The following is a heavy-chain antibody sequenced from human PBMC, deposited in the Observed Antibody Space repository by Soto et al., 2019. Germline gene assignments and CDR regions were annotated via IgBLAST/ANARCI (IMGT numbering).Heavy chain of an antibody. J-gene: IGHJ4*02. Sequence: QITLKESGPTLVKPTQTLTLTCTFSGFSLSTSGVGVGWIRQPPGKALEWLALIYCDDDKRYSPSLKSRLTITKDTSKYQVVLTMTNMDPVDTATYYCAHSLIPNWGSRGAFDYWGQGTLVTVSS. CDR1: GFSLSTSGVG. V-gene: IGHV2-5*02. CDR3: AHSLIPNWGSRGAFDY. CDR2: IYCDDDK. D-gene: IGHD7-27*01.